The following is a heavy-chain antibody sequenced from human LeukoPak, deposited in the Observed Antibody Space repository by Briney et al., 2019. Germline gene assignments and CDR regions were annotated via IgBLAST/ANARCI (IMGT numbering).Heavy chain of an antibody. CDR1: GGSISSYY. CDR2: IYYSGST. Sequence: SETLSLTCTVSGGSISSYYWSWIRQPPGKGLEWIGYIYYSGSTNYNPSLKSRVTISVDTSKNQFSLKLSSVTAADTAVYYCARVGAWIQLWYPDYYGMDVWGQGTTVTVSS. CDR3: ARVGAWIQLWYPDYYGMDV. J-gene: IGHJ6*02. D-gene: IGHD5-18*01. V-gene: IGHV4-59*01.